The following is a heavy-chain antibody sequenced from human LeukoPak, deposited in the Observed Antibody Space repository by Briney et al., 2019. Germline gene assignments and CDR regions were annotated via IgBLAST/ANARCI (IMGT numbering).Heavy chain of an antibody. Sequence: GGSLRLSCAASGFTFRSYSMNWVRQAPGKGLEWVSYISSSSSTIYYADSVKGRFTISRDNAKNSLYLQMNSLRAEDTAVYYCARGSGIRDYVWGSYRPFDYWGQGTLVTVSS. J-gene: IGHJ4*02. V-gene: IGHV3-48*04. CDR2: ISSSSSTI. CDR3: ARGSGIRDYVWGSYRPFDY. CDR1: GFTFRSYS. D-gene: IGHD3-16*02.